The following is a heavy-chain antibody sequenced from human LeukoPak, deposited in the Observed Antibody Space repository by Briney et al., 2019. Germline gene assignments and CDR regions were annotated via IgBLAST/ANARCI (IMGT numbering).Heavy chain of an antibody. Sequence: GGSLRLSCAASGFPFSSYSMTWVRQAPGKGLEWVVNIKPDGTTKFYVDSVKGRFTISRDNALNSLYLQMNSLRAEDTAIYYCARSIPYGTTWYGRSDYWGQGTLVTVSS. CDR1: GFPFSSYS. D-gene: IGHD6-13*01. CDR2: IKPDGTTK. J-gene: IGHJ4*02. V-gene: IGHV3-7*03. CDR3: ARSIPYGTTWYGRSDY.